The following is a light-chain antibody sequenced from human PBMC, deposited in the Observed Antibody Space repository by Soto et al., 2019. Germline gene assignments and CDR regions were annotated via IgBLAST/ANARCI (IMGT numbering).Light chain of an antibody. CDR1: NSNIGTNT. Sequence: QSVLTQPPSASGTPGQRVTISCSGSNSNIGTNTVTWYQLLPGAAPKLLIYSDNQRPSGVPDRFSGSKSGTSASLAISGLQSEDDADYYCAAWDFSLAVFGGGTQVTVL. CDR2: SDN. J-gene: IGLJ2*01. V-gene: IGLV1-44*01. CDR3: AAWDFSLAV.